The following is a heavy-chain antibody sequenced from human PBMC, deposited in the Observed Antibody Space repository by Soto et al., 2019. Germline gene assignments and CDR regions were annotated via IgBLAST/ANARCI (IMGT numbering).Heavy chain of an antibody. V-gene: IGHV1-18*01. D-gene: IGHD4-4*01. J-gene: IGHJ6*02. CDR3: ARGGTTTIAYYYYYGMDV. CDR1: GYTFTSYG. Sequence: GASVKVSCKASGYTFTSYGISWVRQAPGQGLEWMGWISAYNGNTNYAQKLQGRVTMTTDTSTSTAYMELRSLRSDDTAVYYCARGGTTTIAYYYYYGMDVWGQGTTVTVSS. CDR2: ISAYNGNT.